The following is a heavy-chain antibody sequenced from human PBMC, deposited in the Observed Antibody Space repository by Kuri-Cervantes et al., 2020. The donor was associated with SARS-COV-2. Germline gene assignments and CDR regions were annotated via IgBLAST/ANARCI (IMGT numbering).Heavy chain of an antibody. CDR1: GGSISSYY. Sequence: SETLSLTCTVSGGSISSYYWSWIRQPAEKGLEWIGRIYTSGSTNYNPSLKSRVTISVDTSKNQFSLKLSSVTAADTAVYYCARARSITMIVVVIDAFDIWGQGTMVTVSS. V-gene: IGHV4-4*07. CDR3: ARARSITMIVVVIDAFDI. CDR2: IYTSGST. J-gene: IGHJ3*02. D-gene: IGHD3-22*01.